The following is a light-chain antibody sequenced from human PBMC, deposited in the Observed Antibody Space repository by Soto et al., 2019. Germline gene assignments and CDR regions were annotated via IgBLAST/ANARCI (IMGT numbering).Light chain of an antibody. CDR1: SSDVAVYNY. CDR3: CSYERGSTLV. V-gene: IGLV2-14*03. CDR2: DVD. J-gene: IGLJ1*01. Sequence: QSALTQPASVSGSPGQSITISCTGTSSDVAVYNYVSWYQQQHPGKAPKLMLYDVDHRPSGVSIRFSGSKSGNTASLTISGLLAEDEADYYCCSYERGSTLVFGAGTKVTVL.